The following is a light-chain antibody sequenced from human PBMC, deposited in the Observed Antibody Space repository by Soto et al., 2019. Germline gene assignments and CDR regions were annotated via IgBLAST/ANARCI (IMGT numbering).Light chain of an antibody. V-gene: IGKV3-20*01. CDR2: GAS. CDR1: QSVSSSY. Sequence: EVVLTQSPATLSLSPGERATLSFRASQSVSSSYLAWYQQKPGQAPRLLIYGASSRATGIPDRFSGSGSGTDFTLTISRLEPEDFAVYYCQQYGSSPKTFGQGTRLEIK. CDR3: QQYGSSPKT. J-gene: IGKJ5*01.